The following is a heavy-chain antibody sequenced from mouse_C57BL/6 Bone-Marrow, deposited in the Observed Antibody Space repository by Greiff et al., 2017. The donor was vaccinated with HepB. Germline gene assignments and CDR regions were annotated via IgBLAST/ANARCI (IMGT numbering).Heavy chain of an antibody. CDR1: GYAFSSSW. V-gene: IGHV1-82*01. CDR2: IYPGDGDT. Sequence: VQLQQSGPELVKPGASVKISCKASGYAFSSSWMNWVKQRPGKGLEWIGRIYPGDGDTNYNGKFKGKATLTADKSSSTAYMQLSSLTSEDSAVYFCARRDYGSSSDYWGQGTTLTVSS. CDR3: ARRDYGSSSDY. J-gene: IGHJ2*01. D-gene: IGHD1-1*01.